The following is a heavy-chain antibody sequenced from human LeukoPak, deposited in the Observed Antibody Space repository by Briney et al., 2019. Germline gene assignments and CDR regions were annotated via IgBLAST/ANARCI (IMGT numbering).Heavy chain of an antibody. CDR1: GFTFSSYS. Sequence: GGSLRPSCAASGFTFSSYSMNWVRQAPGKGLEWVSSISSSSSYIYYADSVKGRFTISRDNAKNSLYLQMNSLRAEDTAVYYCARRAGYSTVTTLGLYYFDYWGQGTLVTVSS. V-gene: IGHV3-21*01. J-gene: IGHJ4*02. D-gene: IGHD4-17*01. CDR3: ARRAGYSTVTTLGLYYFDY. CDR2: ISSSSSYI.